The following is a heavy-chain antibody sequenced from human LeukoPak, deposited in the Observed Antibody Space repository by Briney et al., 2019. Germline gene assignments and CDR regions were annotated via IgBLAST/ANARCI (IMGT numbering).Heavy chain of an antibody. CDR1: GYSFTRYW. Sequence: GESLKISCQGFGYSFTRYWMAWVRQKPGKGLEWMGIIFSDDSDARYSPAFQGQVTITADKSLHTVYLQWSSVRASDTATYYCARPEKYNYDGNNYYGFFDPWGQGTLVTVSS. CDR3: ARPEKYNYDGNNYYGFFDP. V-gene: IGHV5-51*01. D-gene: IGHD5-24*01. CDR2: IFSDDSDA. J-gene: IGHJ5*02.